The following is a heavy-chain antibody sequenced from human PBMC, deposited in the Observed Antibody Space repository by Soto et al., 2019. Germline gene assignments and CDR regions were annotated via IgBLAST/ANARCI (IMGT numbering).Heavy chain of an antibody. D-gene: IGHD5-18*01. CDR2: IIPIFGTA. J-gene: IGHJ4*02. CDR3: ARDPGPSRGYSYGKPNYYFDY. Sequence: QVQLVQSGAEVKKPGSSVKVSCKASGGTFSSYAISWVRQAPGQGLEWMGGIIPIFGTANYAQKFQGRVTITADESTSTAYMELSSLRSEDTAVYYCARDPGPSRGYSYGKPNYYFDYWGQGTLVTVSS. V-gene: IGHV1-69*01. CDR1: GGTFSSYA.